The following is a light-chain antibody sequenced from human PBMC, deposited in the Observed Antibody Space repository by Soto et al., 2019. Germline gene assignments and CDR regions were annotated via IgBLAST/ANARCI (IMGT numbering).Light chain of an antibody. J-gene: IGKJ1*01. CDR1: QSVRSDY. V-gene: IGKV3-20*01. Sequence: EIVLTQPPGTLSLSAGERATLSCSSSQSVRSDYLAWYQQKPGQAPRPLIYGASSRATGIPERFSGSGSGTDFTLTIRRLEPEDFAVYYCQQYGSSMWTFGQGTEVDI. CDR2: GAS. CDR3: QQYGSSMWT.